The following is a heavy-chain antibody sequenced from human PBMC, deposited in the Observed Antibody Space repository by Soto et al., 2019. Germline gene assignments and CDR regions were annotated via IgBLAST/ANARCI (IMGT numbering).Heavy chain of an antibody. D-gene: IGHD6-13*01. CDR2: IKSKTDGGTT. CDR3: TTDRIPAAGHALDI. CDR1: GFTFSNAW. Sequence: EVQLVESGGGLVKPGGSLRLSCSASGFTFSNAWMSWVRQAPGKGLEWVGRIKSKTDGGTTDYAAPVKGRFTISRDDSKTTLCLQMNSLKTEDTAMYYCTTDRIPAAGHALDIWCHGTMVTVSS. V-gene: IGHV3-15*01. J-gene: IGHJ3*02.